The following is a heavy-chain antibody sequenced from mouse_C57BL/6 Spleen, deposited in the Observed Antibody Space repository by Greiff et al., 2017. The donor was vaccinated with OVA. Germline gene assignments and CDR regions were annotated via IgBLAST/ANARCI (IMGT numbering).Heavy chain of an antibody. J-gene: IGHJ4*01. CDR1: GYSFTDYN. V-gene: IGHV1-39*01. CDR2: INPNYGTT. D-gene: IGHD2-3*01. Sequence: VHVKQSGPELVKPGASVKISCKASGYSFTDYNMNWVKQSNGKSLEWIGVINPNYGTTSYNQKFKGKATLTVDQSSSTAYMQLNSLTSEDSAVYYCARSGMGEDGYYYAMDYWGQGTSVTVSS. CDR3: ARSGMGEDGYYYAMDY.